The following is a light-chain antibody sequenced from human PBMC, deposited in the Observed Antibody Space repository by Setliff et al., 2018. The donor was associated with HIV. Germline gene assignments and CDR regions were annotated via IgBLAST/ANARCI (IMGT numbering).Light chain of an antibody. CDR3: QQYNTYPLLT. CDR2: DAS. V-gene: IGKV1-13*02. Sequence: ATQLTPSPSSLSASVGDRVTITCRASQDITSALSWYQQKPGKPPKLLIYDASTLESGVPPRFSGSSSGADFTLTITSLQPEDCATYFCQQYNTYPLLTFGGGTKMDIK. J-gene: IGKJ4*01. CDR1: QDITSA.